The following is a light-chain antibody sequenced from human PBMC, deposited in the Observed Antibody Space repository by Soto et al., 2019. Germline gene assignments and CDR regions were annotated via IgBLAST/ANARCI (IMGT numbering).Light chain of an antibody. V-gene: IGKV3-20*01. CDR1: QIVSSSY. CDR2: GAS. CDR3: QQYGSSTGT. Sequence: EIIMTQPPGTLSLSPGERATLSCRASQIVSSSYLAWYQQKPGQAHRLLIYGASSRATGIPDRFSGSGSGTDFTLTISRLEPEEFAVYYCQQYGSSTGTVGHGSKVAIK. J-gene: IGKJ1*01.